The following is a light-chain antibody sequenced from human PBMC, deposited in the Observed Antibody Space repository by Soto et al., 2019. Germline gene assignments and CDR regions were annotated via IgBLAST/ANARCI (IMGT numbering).Light chain of an antibody. J-gene: IGLJ2*01. CDR2: DVS. Sequence: QSALTQPASVSGSPGQSITISCTGTSSDIGGFNFVSWYQHHPDKAPKLMIYDVSNRPSGVSNRFSGSKSGNTASLTISGLQPEDEADYYCSSYTSSSTVVFGGGTKVTVL. V-gene: IGLV2-14*03. CDR1: SSDIGGFNF. CDR3: SSYTSSSTVV.